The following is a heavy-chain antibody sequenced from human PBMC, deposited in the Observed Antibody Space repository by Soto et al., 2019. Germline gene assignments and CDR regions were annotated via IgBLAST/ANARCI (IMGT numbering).Heavy chain of an antibody. Sequence: PSETLSLTCTVSGDSISRYYWSWIRQPPGKGLEWIGEINHSGSTNYNPSLKSRVTISVDTSKNQFSLKLSSVTAADTAVYYCARGWGRIFDYWGQGTLVTVSS. D-gene: IGHD7-27*01. V-gene: IGHV4-34*01. CDR2: INHSGST. CDR1: GDSISRYY. CDR3: ARGWGRIFDY. J-gene: IGHJ4*02.